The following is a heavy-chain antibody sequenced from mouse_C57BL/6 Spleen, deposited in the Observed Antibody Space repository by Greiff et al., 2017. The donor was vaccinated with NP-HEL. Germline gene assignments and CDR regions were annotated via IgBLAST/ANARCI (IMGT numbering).Heavy chain of an antibody. J-gene: IGHJ4*01. V-gene: IGHV3-1*01. CDR3: ARAGVYYDYEEGAMDY. D-gene: IGHD2-4*01. Sequence: EVKLQESGPGMVKPSQSLSLTCTVTGYSITSGYDWHWIRHFPGNKLEWMGYISYSGSTNYNPSLKSRISITHDTSKNHFFLKLNSVTTEDTATYYCARAGVYYDYEEGAMDYWGQGTSVTVSS. CDR2: ISYSGST. CDR1: GYSITSGYD.